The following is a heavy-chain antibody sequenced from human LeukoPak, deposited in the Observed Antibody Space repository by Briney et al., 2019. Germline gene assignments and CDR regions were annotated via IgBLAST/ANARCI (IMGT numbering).Heavy chain of an antibody. CDR3: ARINGNYFDY. V-gene: IGHV4-59*08. J-gene: IGHJ4*02. D-gene: IGHD3-16*01. CDR1: GGSISSYY. CDR2: IYYSGNT. Sequence: SETLSLTCTVSGGSISSYYWSWVRQPPGKGLEWIGYIYYSGNTNYNPSLKSRLTMSADRSRNQFSLNLNSVTAADTAVYYCARINGNYFDYWGQGILVTVSS.